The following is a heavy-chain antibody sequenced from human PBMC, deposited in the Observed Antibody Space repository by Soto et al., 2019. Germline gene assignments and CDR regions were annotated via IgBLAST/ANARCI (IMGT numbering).Heavy chain of an antibody. CDR2: IDPSDSYT. CDR3: ARPNCSSTSCRAYYYGTDV. J-gene: IGHJ6*02. CDR1: GYSFTSYW. Sequence: PVESLKISCKGSGYSFTSYWISWVRQMPGKGLEWMGRIDPSDSYTNYSPSFQGHVTISADKSISTAYLQWSSLKASDTAMYYCARPNCSSTSCRAYYYGTDVWGQGTTVTVSS. D-gene: IGHD2-2*01. V-gene: IGHV5-10-1*01.